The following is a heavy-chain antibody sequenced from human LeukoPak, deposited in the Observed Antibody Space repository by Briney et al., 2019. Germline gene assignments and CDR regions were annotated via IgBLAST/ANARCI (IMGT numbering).Heavy chain of an antibody. Sequence: GGSLRLSCAASGFTFSSYAMHWVRQAPGKGLEWVAVISYDGSNKYYADSVKGRFTISRDNSKNTLYLQMNSLRAEDTAVYCCARDGVWFGELSFPFDYWGQGTLVTVSS. D-gene: IGHD3-10*01. V-gene: IGHV3-30-3*01. CDR3: ARDGVWFGELSFPFDY. J-gene: IGHJ4*02. CDR1: GFTFSSYA. CDR2: ISYDGSNK.